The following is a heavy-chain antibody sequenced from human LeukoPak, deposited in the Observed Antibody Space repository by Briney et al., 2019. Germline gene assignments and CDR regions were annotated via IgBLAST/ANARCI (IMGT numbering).Heavy chain of an antibody. Sequence: ASVKVSCKASGYTFTSYGISWVRQAPGQGLEWMGWISAYNGNTNYAQKLQGRVTMTTDTSTSTAYMELRSLRSDDTAVYYCARLRKLRSSTSRNYYYYYYMDVWGKGTTVTVSS. CDR1: GYTFTSYG. D-gene: IGHD2-2*01. CDR2: ISAYNGNT. J-gene: IGHJ6*03. CDR3: ARLRKLRSSTSRNYYYYYYMDV. V-gene: IGHV1-18*01.